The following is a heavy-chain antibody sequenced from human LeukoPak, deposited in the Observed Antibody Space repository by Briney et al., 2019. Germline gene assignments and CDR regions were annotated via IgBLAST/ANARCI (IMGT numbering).Heavy chain of an antibody. J-gene: IGHJ2*01. V-gene: IGHV4-30-4*08. CDR1: GGSISSGDYY. CDR3: ARLPDYGDYGDFDL. D-gene: IGHD4-17*01. Sequence: KTSQTLSLTCTVSGGSISSGDYYWSWIRQPPGKGLEWIGYIYYSGSTYYNPSLKSRVTISVDTSKNQFSLKLSSVTAADTAVYYCARLPDYGDYGDFDLWGRGTLVTVSS. CDR2: IYYSGST.